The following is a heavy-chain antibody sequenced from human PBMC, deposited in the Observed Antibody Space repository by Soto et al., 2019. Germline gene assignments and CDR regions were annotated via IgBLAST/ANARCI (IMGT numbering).Heavy chain of an antibody. Sequence: SVKVSCKASGGTFSSYAISWVRQAPGQGLEWMGGIIPIFGTANYAQKLQGRVTITADESTSTAYMELSSLRSEDTAVYYCARQAARLRYYYYYGMDVWGQGTTVTVSS. CDR3: ARQAARLRYYYYYGMDV. J-gene: IGHJ6*02. CDR2: IIPIFGTA. D-gene: IGHD6-6*01. CDR1: GGTFSSYA. V-gene: IGHV1-69*13.